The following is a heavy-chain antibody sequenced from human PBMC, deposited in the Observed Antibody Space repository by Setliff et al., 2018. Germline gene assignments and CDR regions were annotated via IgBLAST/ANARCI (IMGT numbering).Heavy chain of an antibody. J-gene: IGHJ6*03. CDR2: INHSGNT. CDR1: GDSISSGNW. V-gene: IGHV4-4*02. D-gene: IGHD3-3*01. CDR3: ARMSGFQYMDV. Sequence: PSETLSLTCAVSGDSISSGNWWSWVRQPPEKGLEWIGEINHSGNTNYNPSLKSRLTISIDASKRQFSLKLTSVTAADTAVYYCARMSGFQYMDVWGKGTTVTVSS.